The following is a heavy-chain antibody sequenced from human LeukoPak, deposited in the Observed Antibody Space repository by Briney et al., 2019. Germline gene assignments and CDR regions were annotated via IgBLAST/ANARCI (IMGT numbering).Heavy chain of an antibody. J-gene: IGHJ4*02. CDR3: ARDIRPNYYDSSGYYGVARFDY. CDR1: GGSISSGGYY. Sequence: TSETLSLTCTVSGGSISSGGYYWSCIRQHPGKGLEWIGYIYYSGSTYYNPSLKSRVTISVDTSKNQFSLKLNSGTAADTAVYYCARDIRPNYYDSSGYYGVARFDYWGQGTLVTVSS. CDR2: IYYSGST. D-gene: IGHD3-22*01. V-gene: IGHV4-31*03.